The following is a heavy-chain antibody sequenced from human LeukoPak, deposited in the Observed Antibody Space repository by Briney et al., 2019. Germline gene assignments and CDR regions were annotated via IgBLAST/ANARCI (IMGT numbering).Heavy chain of an antibody. V-gene: IGHV1-69*06. Sequence: GASVRVSCKASGGTFSSYAISWVRQAPGQGLEWMGGIIPIFGTANYAQKFQGRVTITADKSTSTAYMELSSLRSEDTAVYYCASGIIAAAGSGWFDPWGQGTLVTVSS. J-gene: IGHJ5*02. D-gene: IGHD6-13*01. CDR3: ASGIIAAAGSGWFDP. CDR1: GGTFSSYA. CDR2: IIPIFGTA.